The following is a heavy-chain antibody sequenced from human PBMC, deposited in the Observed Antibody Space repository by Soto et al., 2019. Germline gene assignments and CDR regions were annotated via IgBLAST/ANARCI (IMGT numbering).Heavy chain of an antibody. D-gene: IGHD4-17*01. CDR2: INAGNGNT. CDR1: GYTFTSYA. J-gene: IGHJ6*02. V-gene: IGHV1-3*01. CDR3: AVGVSVTNANYYYYGMAV. Sequence: ASVKVSCKASGYTFTSYAMHWVRQAPGQRLEWMGWINAGNGNTKYSQKFQGRVTITRDTSASTAYMELSSLRSEDTAVYYCAVGVSVTNANYYYYGMAVWGQGTTVTVSS.